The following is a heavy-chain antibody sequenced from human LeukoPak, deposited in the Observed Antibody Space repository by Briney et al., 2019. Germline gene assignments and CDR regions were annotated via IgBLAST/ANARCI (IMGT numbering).Heavy chain of an antibody. V-gene: IGHV3-48*01. Sequence: GGSLRLSCAASGFTFSSYSMNWVRQAPGKGLEWVSYISSSSTTIYYADSVKGRFTISRDNAKNSLYLQMNSLRAEDTAVYYCARASTTTYTPKTYYYYYMDVWGKGTTVTVSS. CDR1: GFTFSSYS. J-gene: IGHJ6*03. D-gene: IGHD4-11*01. CDR2: ISSSSTTI. CDR3: ARASTTTYTPKTYYYYYMDV.